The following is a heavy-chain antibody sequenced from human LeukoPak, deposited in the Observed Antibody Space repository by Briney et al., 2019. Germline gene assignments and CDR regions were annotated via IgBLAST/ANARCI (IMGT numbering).Heavy chain of an antibody. CDR3: ARVAPPYSSGWDYYFDY. CDR1: GGSISRYY. D-gene: IGHD6-19*01. V-gene: IGHV4-59*01. Sequence: SETLSLTCTVSGGSISRYYWSWIRQPPGKGLEWIGYIYYSGSTNYNPSLKSRVTISVDTSKNQFSLKLSSVTAADTAVYYCARVAPPYSSGWDYYFDYWGQGTLVTVSS. CDR2: IYYSGST. J-gene: IGHJ4*02.